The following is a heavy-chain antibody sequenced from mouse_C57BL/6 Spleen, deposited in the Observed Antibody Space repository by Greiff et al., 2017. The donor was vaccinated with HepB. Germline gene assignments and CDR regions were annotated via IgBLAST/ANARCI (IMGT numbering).Heavy chain of an antibody. J-gene: IGHJ3*01. V-gene: IGHV1-81*01. Sequence: QVQLQQSGAELARPGASVKLSCKASGYTFTSYGISWVKQRTGQGLEWIGEIYPRSGNTYYNEKFKGKATLTADKSSSTAYMELRSLTSEDSAVYFWARRGIYYDYDGFAYWGQGTLVTVSA. CDR1: GYTFTSYG. D-gene: IGHD2-4*01. CDR3: ARRGIYYDYDGFAY. CDR2: IYPRSGNT.